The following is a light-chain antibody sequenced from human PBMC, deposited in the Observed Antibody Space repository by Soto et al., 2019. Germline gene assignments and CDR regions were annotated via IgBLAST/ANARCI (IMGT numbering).Light chain of an antibody. CDR3: QSYDSSLSGSVV. V-gene: IGLV1-40*01. CDR2: GNS. J-gene: IGLJ2*01. CDR1: SSNIGAGYD. Sequence: QPVLTQPASVSGAPGQRVTISCTGSSSNIGAGYDVHWYQQLPGTAPKLLIYGNSNRPSGVPDRFSGSKSGTSASLAITGLQAEDEADYYCQSYDSSLSGSVVFGGGTQLTVL.